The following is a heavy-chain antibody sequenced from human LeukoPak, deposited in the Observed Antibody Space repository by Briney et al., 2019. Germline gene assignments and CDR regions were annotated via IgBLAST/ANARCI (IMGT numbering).Heavy chain of an antibody. CDR1: GYSFTSYW. CDR3: ARLENIVVVTAIPGCADY. J-gene: IGHJ4*02. V-gene: IGHV5-51*01. D-gene: IGHD2-21*02. Sequence: GESLKISCKGSGYSFTSYWIGWVRQMPGKGLEGMGIIYPGDSDTRYSPSFQGQVTISADKSISTAYLQWSSLKASDTDMYYCARLENIVVVTAIPGCADYWGQGTLVTVSS. CDR2: IYPGDSDT.